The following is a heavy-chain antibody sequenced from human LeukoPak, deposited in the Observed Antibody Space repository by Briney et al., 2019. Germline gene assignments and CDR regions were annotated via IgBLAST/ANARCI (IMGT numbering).Heavy chain of an antibody. CDR3: ARREKYQMLYAFDL. V-gene: IGHV4-4*02. CDR2: VFHSGTT. CDR1: GGSISTTNW. Sequence: SETLSLTCVVSGGSISTTNWWSWVRQSPGTGLEWIGEVFHSGTTNYNPSLQGRVTISVDKSTNYFSLELSSGTAADTAVYYCARREKYQMLYAFDLWGQGTMVTVSS. J-gene: IGHJ3*01. D-gene: IGHD2-2*01.